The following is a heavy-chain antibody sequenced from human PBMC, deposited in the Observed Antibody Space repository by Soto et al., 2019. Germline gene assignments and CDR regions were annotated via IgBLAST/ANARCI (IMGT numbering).Heavy chain of an antibody. CDR2: IWYDGSNK. V-gene: IGHV3-33*01. J-gene: IGHJ3*02. CDR1: GFTFSSYG. Sequence: PGGSLRLSCAASGFTFSSYGMHWVRQAPGKGLEWVAVIWYDGSNKYYADSVKGRFTISRDNSKNTLYLQMNSLRAEDTAVYYCAREVTNNVMSAFDIWGQGTMVTVSS. CDR3: AREVTNNVMSAFDI. D-gene: IGHD1-1*01.